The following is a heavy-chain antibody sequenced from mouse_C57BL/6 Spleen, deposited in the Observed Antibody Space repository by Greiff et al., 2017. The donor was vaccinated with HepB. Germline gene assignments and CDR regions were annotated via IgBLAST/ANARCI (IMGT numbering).Heavy chain of an antibody. CDR2: ISDGGSYT. CDR3: ARDLGTEVATRAMDY. D-gene: IGHD1-1*01. J-gene: IGHJ4*01. Sequence: EVQRVESGGGLVKPGGSLKLSCAASGFTFSSYAMSWVRQTPEKRLEWVATISDGGSYTYYPDNVKGRFTISRDNAKNNLYLQMSELKSEDTAMYYCARDLGTEVATRAMDYWGQGTSVTVSS. V-gene: IGHV5-4*01. CDR1: GFTFSSYA.